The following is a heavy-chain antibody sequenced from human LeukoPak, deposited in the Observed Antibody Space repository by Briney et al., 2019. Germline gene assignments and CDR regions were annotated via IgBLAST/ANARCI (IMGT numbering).Heavy chain of an antibody. V-gene: IGHV3-9*03. J-gene: IGHJ5*02. CDR3: AKGGIAVAGTWFDP. Sequence: GGSLRLSCAASGFTFDDYAMHWVRQAPGKGLEWVSGISWNGGNIGYADSVKGRFIISRDNARNSLYLQMNSLRAEDMAVYYCAKGGIAVAGTWFDPWGQGTLVTVSS. CDR1: GFTFDDYA. CDR2: ISWNGGNI. D-gene: IGHD6-19*01.